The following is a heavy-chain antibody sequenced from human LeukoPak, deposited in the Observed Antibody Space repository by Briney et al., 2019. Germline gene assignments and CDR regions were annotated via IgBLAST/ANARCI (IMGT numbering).Heavy chain of an antibody. Sequence: GASVKVSCKASGYTFTSYGISWVRQAPGQGLEWMGWISAYNGNTNYAQKLQGRVTMTTDTSTSTAYMELRSLRSDDTAVYYCAKQPSRPGRMGIVGARYFQHWGQGTLVTVSS. J-gene: IGHJ1*01. D-gene: IGHD1-26*01. CDR1: GYTFTSYG. V-gene: IGHV1-18*01. CDR2: ISAYNGNT. CDR3: AKQPSRPGRMGIVGARYFQH.